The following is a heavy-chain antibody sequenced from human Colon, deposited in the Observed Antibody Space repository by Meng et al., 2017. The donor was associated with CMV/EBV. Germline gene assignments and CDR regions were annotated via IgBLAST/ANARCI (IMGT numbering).Heavy chain of an antibody. CDR1: GFTFSSYA. D-gene: IGHD3-3*01. V-gene: IGHV3-30-3*01. CDR3: ARDPYYDFWSGSSGMDV. CDR2: ISYDGSNK. Sequence: GESLKISCAASGFTFSSYAMHWVRQAPGKGLEWVAVISYDGSNKYYADSVKGRFTISRDNSKNTLYLQMNSLRAEDTAVYYCARDPYYDFWSGSSGMDVWGQGTKVTVSS. J-gene: IGHJ6*02.